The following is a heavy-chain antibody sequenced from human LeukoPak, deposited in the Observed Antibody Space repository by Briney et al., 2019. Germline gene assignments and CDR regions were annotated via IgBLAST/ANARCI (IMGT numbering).Heavy chain of an antibody. Sequence: EASVTVSCKVSGYTLTELSMHWVRQAPGKGLEWMGGFGPEDGETIYAQKFQGRVTMTEDTSTDTAYMELSSLRSEDTAVYYCATDREGYFDYWGQGTLVTVSS. V-gene: IGHV1-24*01. CDR2: FGPEDGET. CDR1: GYTLTELS. J-gene: IGHJ4*02. CDR3: ATDREGYFDY.